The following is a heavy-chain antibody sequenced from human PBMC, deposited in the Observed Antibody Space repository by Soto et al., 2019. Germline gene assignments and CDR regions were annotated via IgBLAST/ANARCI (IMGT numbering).Heavy chain of an antibody. Sequence: QVQLVQSGAEVRKPGASVKDSCKASGYTFTSYYMHWVRQAPGQGLAWMGIINPSGGRTSYAQKLHCRVSMLRHTAESTVYMELSSLRSEDTSVYYVARGVMEKWLLDDYWGQGPLVTVSS. CDR2: INPSGGRT. D-gene: IGHD6-19*01. V-gene: IGHV1-46*01. J-gene: IGHJ4*02. CDR3: ARGVMEKWLLDDY. CDR1: GYTFTSYY.